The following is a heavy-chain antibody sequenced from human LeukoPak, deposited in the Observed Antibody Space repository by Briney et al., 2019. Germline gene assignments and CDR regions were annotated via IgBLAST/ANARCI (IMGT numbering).Heavy chain of an antibody. V-gene: IGHV3-53*05. Sequence: PGGSLRLSCVASGFTVSNKYMSWVRQAPGKGLEWVSVLYNAGSTYYADSVKGRFTISRDNAKNSLYLQMNSLRAEDTALYYCAPEGTTWGQGTLVTVSS. D-gene: IGHD1-7*01. CDR2: LYNAGST. CDR1: GFTVSNKY. J-gene: IGHJ5*02. CDR3: APEGTT.